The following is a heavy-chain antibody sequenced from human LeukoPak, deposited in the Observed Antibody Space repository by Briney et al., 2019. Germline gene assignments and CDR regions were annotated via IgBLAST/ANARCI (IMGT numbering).Heavy chain of an antibody. CDR1: GGSISSSSYY. V-gene: IGHV4-39*01. Sequence: SETLSLTCTVTGGSISSSSYYWGCIRQSPGKGLECIGSIYYSGSTYYNPSLKSRVTISVDTSKNQFSLKLSSVTAADTAVYYCARQPTVDTPAYYFDYWRQGARVTVSA. J-gene: IGHJ4*02. CDR3: ARQPTVDTPAYYFDY. D-gene: IGHD1-14*01. CDR2: IYYSGST.